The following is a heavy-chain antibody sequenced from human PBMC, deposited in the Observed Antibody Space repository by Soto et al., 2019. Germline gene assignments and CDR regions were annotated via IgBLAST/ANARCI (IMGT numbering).Heavy chain of an antibody. Sequence: PGGSLRLSCAASGFTFSSYAMHWVRQAPGKGLEWVAVISYDGSNKYYADSVKGRFTISRDNSKNTLYLQMNSLRAEDTAVYYCERETAAGWFDPWGQGTLVTVSS. CDR2: ISYDGSNK. J-gene: IGHJ5*02. D-gene: IGHD6-13*01. CDR3: ERETAAGWFDP. CDR1: GFTFSSYA. V-gene: IGHV3-30-3*01.